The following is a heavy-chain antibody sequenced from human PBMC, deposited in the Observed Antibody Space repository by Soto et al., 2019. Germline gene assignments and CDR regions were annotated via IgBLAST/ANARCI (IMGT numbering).Heavy chain of an antibody. CDR3: AKDHTVTTQAY. V-gene: IGHV3-23*01. CDR1: GFTFSSYA. Sequence: GGSLRLSCAAPGFTFSSYAMSWVRQAPGKGLEWVSAISGSGGSTYYADSVKGRFTISRDNSKNTLYLQMNSLRAEDTAVYYCAKDHTVTTQAYWGQGTLVTVSS. D-gene: IGHD4-4*01. J-gene: IGHJ4*02. CDR2: ISGSGGST.